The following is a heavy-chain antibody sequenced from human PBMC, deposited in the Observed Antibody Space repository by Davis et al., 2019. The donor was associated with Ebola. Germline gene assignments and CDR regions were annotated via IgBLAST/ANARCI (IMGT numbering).Heavy chain of an antibody. D-gene: IGHD2-8*02. CDR3: AKDLFWWSASDV. Sequence: PGGSLRLSCVASGFTFSTYWMSWVRQAPGKGLEWVANIREDGSEKFYVDSVKGRFTMSRDNAKNVVHLQMNSLRGEDTAIYYCAKDLFWWSASDVWGQGTTVAVS. V-gene: IGHV3-7*03. J-gene: IGHJ6*02. CDR1: GFTFSTYW. CDR2: IREDGSEK.